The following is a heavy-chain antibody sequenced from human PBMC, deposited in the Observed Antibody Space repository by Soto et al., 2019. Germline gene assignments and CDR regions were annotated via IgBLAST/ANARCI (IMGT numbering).Heavy chain of an antibody. V-gene: IGHV4-34*01. CDR2: ITQSGSS. Sequence: PSEILSLTCAVYGGAFGGDFLTWIRQSPGKGLEWIGEITQSGSSDYNPSLKSRVTISFDTSKSQFSLKLTSVTAADTAIYYCATGGGPTLDNWGLGTLVTVSS. J-gene: IGHJ4*02. CDR1: GGAFGGDF. CDR3: ATGGGPTLDN. D-gene: IGHD3-16*01.